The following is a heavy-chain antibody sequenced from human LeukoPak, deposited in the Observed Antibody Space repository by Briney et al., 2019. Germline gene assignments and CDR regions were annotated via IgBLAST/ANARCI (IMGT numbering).Heavy chain of an antibody. J-gene: IGHJ4*02. D-gene: IGHD5-12*01. V-gene: IGHV3-23*01. CDR2: ISVSGATT. CDR1: GGSISSSN. CDR3: AKDRGRLFDY. Sequence: ETLSLTCAVSGGSISSSNWWSWVRQAPGKGLEWVSAISVSGATTDYADSVRGRFTISRDNSKNTLYLQMNNLRAEDTAVYYCAKDRGRLFDYWGQGTLVTVSS.